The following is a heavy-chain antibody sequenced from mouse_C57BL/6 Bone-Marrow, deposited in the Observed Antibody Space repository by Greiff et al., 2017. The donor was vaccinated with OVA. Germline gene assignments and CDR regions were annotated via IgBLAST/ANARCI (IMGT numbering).Heavy chain of an antibody. J-gene: IGHJ1*03. CDR3: TPYDYDGYWYFDV. CDR1: GFNIKDDY. CDR2: IDPENGDT. V-gene: IGHV14-4*01. Sequence: VQLQQSGAELVRPGASVKLSCTASGFNIKDDYMHWVKQRPEQGLEWIGWIDPENGDTEYASKFQGKATITADTSSNTAYLQLSSLTSEDTAVYYCTPYDYDGYWYFDVWGTGTTVTVSS. D-gene: IGHD2-4*01.